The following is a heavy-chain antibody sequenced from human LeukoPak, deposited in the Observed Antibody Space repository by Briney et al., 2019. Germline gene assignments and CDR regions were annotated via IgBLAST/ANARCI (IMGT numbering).Heavy chain of an antibody. Sequence: GASVKVSCKASGYTFTSYGISWVRQAPGQGLEWMGWISAYNGNTNYAQKLQGRVTMTTDTSTSTAYMELRSLRSDDTAVYYCARAVSLYSSSWYSDYCGQGTLVTVSS. D-gene: IGHD6-13*01. V-gene: IGHV1-18*01. CDR3: ARAVSLYSSSWYSDY. CDR2: ISAYNGNT. CDR1: GYTFTSYG. J-gene: IGHJ4*02.